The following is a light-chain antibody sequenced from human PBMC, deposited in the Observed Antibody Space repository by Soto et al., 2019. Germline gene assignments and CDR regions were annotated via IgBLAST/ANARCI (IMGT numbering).Light chain of an antibody. CDR1: QTVNNNY. J-gene: IGKJ4*01. CDR2: GAF. V-gene: IGKV3-15*01. CDR3: QQLNSYPPT. Sequence: DIVLTQSPGTLSLSPGERAILSCRASQTVNNNYLAWCQQKPGQAPSLLIYGAFTRATGIPARFSGSGSGTDFTLTISSLQSEDFATYYCQQLNSYPPTFGGGTKVDI.